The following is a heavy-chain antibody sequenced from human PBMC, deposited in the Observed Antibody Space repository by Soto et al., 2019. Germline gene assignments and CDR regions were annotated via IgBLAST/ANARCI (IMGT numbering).Heavy chain of an antibody. V-gene: IGHV3-23*01. J-gene: IGHJ4*02. CDR3: AKTTFYNGSGSYFPFDY. CDR2: ISSSGGNT. CDR1: AFTFSNYG. Sequence: EVRLLDSGGDLVQPGGSLRLACAASAFTFSNYGMTWVRRTPGKGLEWVSSISSSGGNTYYADSVKGRFTISRDNSKNTQYLHMNSLRADDTAVYYCAKTTFYNGSGSYFPFDYWGQGTLVTVSS. D-gene: IGHD3-10*01.